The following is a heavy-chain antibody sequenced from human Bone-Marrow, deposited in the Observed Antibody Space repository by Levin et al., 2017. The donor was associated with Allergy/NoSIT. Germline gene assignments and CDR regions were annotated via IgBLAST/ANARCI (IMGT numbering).Heavy chain of an antibody. V-gene: IGHV3-74*01. D-gene: IGHD1-7*01. CDR1: GFTFSRYW. Sequence: PGESLKISCAASGFTFSRYWMHWVRQAPGKGLVWVSRINSDGSSTTYADSVKGRFTISRDNAKNTLYLEMNSLRAEDTAVYYCAKVANDGNYGYYYGLDVWGQGTTVTVSS. J-gene: IGHJ6*02. CDR3: AKVANDGNYGYYYGLDV. CDR2: INSDGSST.